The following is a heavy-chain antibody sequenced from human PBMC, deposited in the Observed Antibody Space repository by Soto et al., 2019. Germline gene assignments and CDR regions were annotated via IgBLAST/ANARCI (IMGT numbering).Heavy chain of an antibody. CDR1: GFTFSSYS. J-gene: IGHJ6*02. CDR3: ERNESSNTYVMDA. D-gene: IGHD6-6*01. Sequence: GGSLRLSCAASGFTFSSYSMNWVRHAPGKGLEWVSSINSGSCSINYADSVKGLFTISRDNAQNSLHLQMNNLRAEDTAVYYLERNESSNTYVMDASGQGTTGTVSS. CDR2: INSGSCSI. V-gene: IGHV3-21*01.